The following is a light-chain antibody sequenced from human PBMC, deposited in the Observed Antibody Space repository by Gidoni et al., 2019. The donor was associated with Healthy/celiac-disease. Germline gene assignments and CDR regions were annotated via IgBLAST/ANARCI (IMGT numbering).Light chain of an antibody. Sequence: QSVRTQPPAVSGAPGQRVTISCTGRSSNIGAGYDVHWYQQLPGTAPKLLIYGNSNRPSGVPDRFSGSKSGTSASLAITGLQAEDEADYYCQSYDSSLSGSYVFGTGTKVTVL. J-gene: IGLJ1*01. V-gene: IGLV1-40*01. CDR2: GNS. CDR3: QSYDSSLSGSYV. CDR1: SSNIGAGYD.